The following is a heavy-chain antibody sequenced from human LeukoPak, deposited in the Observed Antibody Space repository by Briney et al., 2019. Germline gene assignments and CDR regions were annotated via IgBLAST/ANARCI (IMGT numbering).Heavy chain of an antibody. J-gene: IGHJ4*02. CDR3: AGGRDIAVAGPGGYFDY. V-gene: IGHV3-11*01. CDR1: GFIFSDYH. Sequence: GGSLRLSCAASGFIFSDYHMSWIRQAPGKGLEWLSYISPGGGMTYFADFVKGRFTISRDNARNSLSLQMNSLTAEDTAVYYCAGGRDIAVAGPGGYFDYWGQGTLVTVSS. CDR2: ISPGGGMT. D-gene: IGHD6-19*01.